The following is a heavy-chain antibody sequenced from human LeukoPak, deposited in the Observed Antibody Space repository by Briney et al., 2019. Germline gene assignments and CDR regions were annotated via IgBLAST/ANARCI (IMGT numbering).Heavy chain of an antibody. D-gene: IGHD1-14*01. CDR1: GFTFSNYG. V-gene: IGHV3-30*03. CDR3: ARGVRNLALDP. J-gene: IGHJ5*02. CDR2: ISNDGRNK. Sequence: GGSLRLSCAASGFTFSNYGIHWVRQAPGKGLEWVAVISNDGRNKYYADSVTGRFTISRDNSKNTLHLQMNSLRTDDTAVYYCARGVRNLALDPWGQGTLVTVSS.